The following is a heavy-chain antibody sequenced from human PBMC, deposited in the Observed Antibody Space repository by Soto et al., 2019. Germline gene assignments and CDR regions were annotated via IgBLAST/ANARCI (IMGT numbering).Heavy chain of an antibody. J-gene: IGHJ4*02. D-gene: IGHD6-6*01. CDR3: AASIADYFDY. Sequence: NPGGSLRLSCAASGFTFSSYSMNWVRQAPGKGLEWVSSISSSSSYIYYADSVKGRFTISRDNAKNSLYLQMNSLRAEDTAVYYCAASIADYFDYWGQGTLVTVSS. CDR2: ISSSSSYI. V-gene: IGHV3-21*01. CDR1: GFTFSSYS.